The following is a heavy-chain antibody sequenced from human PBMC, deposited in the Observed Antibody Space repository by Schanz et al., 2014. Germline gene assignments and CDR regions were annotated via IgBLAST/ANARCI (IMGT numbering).Heavy chain of an antibody. CDR3: ARDSAGTTFGVLDS. Sequence: VQLLQSGGGLVKPGGSLRLSCAASGFTFSNHALSWVRQAPGKGLEWVSLIYKSGSAFYADSVKGRLTISRDNSKNTVYLEMNRLRTEDTALYYCARDSAGTTFGVLDSWGQGTLVTVSS. V-gene: IGHV3-66*03. D-gene: IGHD1-1*01. CDR2: IYKSGSA. CDR1: GFTFSNHA. J-gene: IGHJ4*02.